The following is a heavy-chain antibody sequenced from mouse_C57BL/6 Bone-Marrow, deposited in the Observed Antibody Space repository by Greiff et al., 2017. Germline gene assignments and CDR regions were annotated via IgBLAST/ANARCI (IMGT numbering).Heavy chain of an antibody. V-gene: IGHV5-15*01. D-gene: IGHD4-1*01. CDR3: ARQGPNWSYYAMDY. J-gene: IGHJ4*01. CDR2: ISNLAYSI. Sequence: VKLVESRLRFFPPLLSLQLSCAASGFTFSDYGMAWVRQAPRKGPEWVAFISNLAYSIYYADTVTGRFTISRENAKNTLYLEMSSLRSEDTAMYYCARQGPNWSYYAMDYWGQGTSVTVSS. CDR1: GFTFSDYG.